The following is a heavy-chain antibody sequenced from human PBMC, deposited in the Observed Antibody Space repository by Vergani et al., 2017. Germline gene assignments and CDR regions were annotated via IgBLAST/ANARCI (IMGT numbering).Heavy chain of an antibody. CDR2: ISSSSSYI. D-gene: IGHD3-22*01. CDR3: AKDPGYYYDSSGYDY. J-gene: IGHJ4*02. V-gene: IGHV3-21*04. Sequence: EVQLVESGGGLVKPGGSLRLSCAASGFTFSSYSMNWVRQAPGKGLEWVSSISSSSSYIYYADSVKGRFTISRDNSKNTLYLQMNSLRAEDTAVYYCAKDPGYYYDSSGYDYWGQGTLVTVSS. CDR1: GFTFSSYS.